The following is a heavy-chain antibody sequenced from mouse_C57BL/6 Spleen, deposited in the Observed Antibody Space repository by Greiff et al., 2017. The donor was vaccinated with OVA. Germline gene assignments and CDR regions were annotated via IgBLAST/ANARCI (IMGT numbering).Heavy chain of an antibody. CDR2: IYPGSGNT. Sequence: VQLQQSGAELVRPGASVKLSCKASGYTFTDYYINWVKQRPGQGLEWIARIYPGSGNTYYNEKFKGKATLTAEKSSSTAYMQLSSLTSEDSAVYFSARDYYGSSPDWFAYWGQGTLVTVSA. D-gene: IGHD1-1*01. J-gene: IGHJ3*01. V-gene: IGHV1-76*01. CDR3: ARDYYGSSPDWFAY. CDR1: GYTFTDYY.